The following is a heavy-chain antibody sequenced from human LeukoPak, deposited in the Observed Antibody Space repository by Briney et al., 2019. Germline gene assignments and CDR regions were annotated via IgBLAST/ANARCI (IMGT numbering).Heavy chain of an antibody. V-gene: IGHV3-23*01. Sequence: GGSLRLSCAASGFTFSSYAMSWVRQAPGKGLEWVSTIGGTGGTTYYADSVKGRFTISRDNSKNTLYLQMNSLRAEDTAVYYCAKAQPFPRSGPFDYWGQGTLVTVPS. CDR3: AKAQPFPRSGPFDY. CDR2: IGGTGGTT. J-gene: IGHJ4*02. CDR1: GFTFSSYA. D-gene: IGHD3-10*01.